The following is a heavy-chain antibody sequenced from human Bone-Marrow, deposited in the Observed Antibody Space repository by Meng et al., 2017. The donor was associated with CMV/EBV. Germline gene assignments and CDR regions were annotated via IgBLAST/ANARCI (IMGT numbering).Heavy chain of an antibody. CDR2: ISYDGSNK. Sequence: GESLKISCAASGFTFSSYAMHWVRQAPGKGLEWVAVISYDGSNKYYADSVKGRFTISRDNAKNSLSLQLNSLRAEDTAVYYCAREYSYGPFDYWGQGRLVTVSS. CDR3: AREYSYGPFDY. D-gene: IGHD5-18*01. J-gene: IGHJ4*02. V-gene: IGHV3-30*04. CDR1: GFTFSSYA.